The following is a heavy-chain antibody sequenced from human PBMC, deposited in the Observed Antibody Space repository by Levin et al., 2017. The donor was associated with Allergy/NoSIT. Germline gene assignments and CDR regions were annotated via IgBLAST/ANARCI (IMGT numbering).Heavy chain of an antibody. Sequence: PSETLSLTCTVSGDSISSYYWSWIRRPPGRGLEWIGYIHYDGNTNYNPSLKSRITISLDTSKNEFSLKLRSVTAADTAVYYCAREYGGDWYFDLWGRGTLVTVSS. V-gene: IGHV4-59*01. CDR1: GDSISSYY. CDR3: AREYGGDWYFDL. CDR2: IHYDGNT. J-gene: IGHJ2*01. D-gene: IGHD2-21*01.